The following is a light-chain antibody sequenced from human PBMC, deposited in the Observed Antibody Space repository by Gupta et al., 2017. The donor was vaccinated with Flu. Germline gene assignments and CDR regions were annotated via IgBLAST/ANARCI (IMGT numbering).Light chain of an antibody. CDR1: QNLNNF. J-gene: IGKJ1*01. V-gene: IGKV1-39*01. CDR2: GAS. Sequence: DIQMTKSPSSLSASVGDRVTITCRASQNLNNFLNWYQQKSGEAPKILIYGASNLRSGVPSRFTAGGSGTDFTLTISSLQPEDFATYYCQQSYTTPWTFGQGTNLEIK. CDR3: QQSYTTPWT.